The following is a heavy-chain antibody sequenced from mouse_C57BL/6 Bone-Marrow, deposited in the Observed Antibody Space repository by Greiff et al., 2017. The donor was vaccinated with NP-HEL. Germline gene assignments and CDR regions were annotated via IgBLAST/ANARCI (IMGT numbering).Heavy chain of an antibody. J-gene: IGHJ3*01. Sequence: VQLVESGPELVKPGASVKISCKASGYAFSSSWMNWVKQRPGKGLEWIGRIYPGDGDTNYNGKFKGKATLTADKSSSTAYMQLSSLTSEDSAVYFCARRELSWFAYWGQGTLVTVSA. CDR3: ARRELSWFAY. CDR2: IYPGDGDT. CDR1: GYAFSSSW. V-gene: IGHV1-82*01.